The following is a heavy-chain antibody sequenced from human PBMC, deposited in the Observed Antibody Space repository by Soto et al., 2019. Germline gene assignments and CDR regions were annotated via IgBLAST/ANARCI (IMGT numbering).Heavy chain of an antibody. CDR2: IYYSGST. D-gene: IGHD6-13*01. CDR1: GGSISSGGYY. V-gene: IGHV4-31*03. CDR3: ARSAVSSSWTYYYYGMDV. Sequence: SETLSLTCTVSGGSISSGGYYWSWIRQHPGKGLEWIGYIYYSGSTYYNPSLKSRVTISVDTSKNQFSLKLSSVTAADTAVYYRARSAVSSSWTYYYYGMDVWGQGTTVTVSS. J-gene: IGHJ6*02.